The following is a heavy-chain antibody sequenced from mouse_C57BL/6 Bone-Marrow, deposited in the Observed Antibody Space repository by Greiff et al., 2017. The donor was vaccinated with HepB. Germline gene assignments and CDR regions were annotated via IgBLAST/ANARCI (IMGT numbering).Heavy chain of an antibody. J-gene: IGHJ1*03. CDR1: GFTFSSYG. CDR3: GRHHLWLGGYFDV. D-gene: IGHD2-2*01. V-gene: IGHV5-6*01. CDR2: ISSGGSYT. Sequence: EVKLVESGGDLVKPGGSLKLSCAASGFTFSSYGMSWVRQTPDKRLEWVATISSGGSYTYYPDSVKGRFTISRDNAKNTLYLQMSSLKSEDTAMYYCGRHHLWLGGYFDVWGTGTTVTVSS.